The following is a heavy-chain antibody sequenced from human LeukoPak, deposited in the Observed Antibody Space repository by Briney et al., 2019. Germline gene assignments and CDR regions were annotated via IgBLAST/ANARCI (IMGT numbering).Heavy chain of an antibody. J-gene: IGHJ4*02. Sequence: ESGPTLVNPTQTLTLTCTFSGFSLSTSGMCVSWIRQPPGKALEWLARIDWDDDKYYSTSLKTRLTISKDTSKNQVVLTMTNMDPVDTATYYCARLNYDILTGYSQTDYWGQGTLVTVSS. V-gene: IGHV2-70*11. CDR3: ARLNYDILTGYSQTDY. CDR1: GFSLSTSGMC. CDR2: IDWDDDK. D-gene: IGHD3-9*01.